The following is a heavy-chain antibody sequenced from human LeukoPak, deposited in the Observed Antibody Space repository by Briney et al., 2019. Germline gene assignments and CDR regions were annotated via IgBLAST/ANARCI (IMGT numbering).Heavy chain of an antibody. J-gene: IGHJ6*02. CDR2: ISGSGGST. CDR1: GFTFSSYA. Sequence: GGSLRLSCAASGFTFSSYAMSWVRQAPGKGLEWVSAISGSGGSTYYADSVKGRFTISRGNAKNSLYLQMNSLRAEDTAVYYCARDLVAMVRGGTGMDVWGQGTTVTVSS. CDR3: ARDLVAMVRGGTGMDV. D-gene: IGHD3-10*01. V-gene: IGHV3-23*01.